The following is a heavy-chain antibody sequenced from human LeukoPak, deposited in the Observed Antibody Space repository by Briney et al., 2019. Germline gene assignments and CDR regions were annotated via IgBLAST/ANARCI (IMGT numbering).Heavy chain of an antibody. Sequence: ASVKVSCKASRGTFSSYAISWVRQAPGQGLEWMGGIIPIFGTANYAQKFQGRVTITADKSTSTAYMELSSLRSKDTAVYYCARGRAYGGYEGRYWGQGTLVTVSS. CDR2: IIPIFGTA. V-gene: IGHV1-69*06. CDR1: RGTFSSYA. D-gene: IGHD5-12*01. CDR3: ARGRAYGGYEGRY. J-gene: IGHJ4*02.